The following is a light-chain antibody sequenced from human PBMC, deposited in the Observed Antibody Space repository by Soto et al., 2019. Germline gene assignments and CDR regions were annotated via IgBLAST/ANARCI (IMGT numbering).Light chain of an antibody. CDR1: QSISSW. J-gene: IGKJ1*01. CDR2: DAS. Sequence: DIQMTQSPSSLSAFVGDRVTITCRASQSISSWLAWYQQKPGKAPKLLIYDASSLESGVPSRFSGSGSGTEFTLTISSLQPDDFATYYCHEGWTFGQGTKVEIK. V-gene: IGKV1-5*01. CDR3: HEGWT.